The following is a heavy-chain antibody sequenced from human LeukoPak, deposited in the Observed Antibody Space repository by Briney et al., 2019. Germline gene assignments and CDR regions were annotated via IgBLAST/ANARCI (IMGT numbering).Heavy chain of an antibody. Sequence: SVKVSCKASGYTFAKYAIHWVRQAPGQRLEWMGGIIPIFGTANYAQKFQGRVTITADESTSTAYMELSSLRSEDTAVYYCARDGSLGDDDYGDYVYGYWGQGTLVTVSS. J-gene: IGHJ4*02. CDR2: IIPIFGTA. D-gene: IGHD4-17*01. CDR3: ARDGSLGDDDYGDYVYGY. V-gene: IGHV1-69*13. CDR1: GYTFAKYA.